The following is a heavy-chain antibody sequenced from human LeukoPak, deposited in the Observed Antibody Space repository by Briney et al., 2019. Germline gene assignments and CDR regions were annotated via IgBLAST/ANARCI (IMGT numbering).Heavy chain of an antibody. CDR1: GGPISTYY. V-gene: IGHV4-59*08. D-gene: IGHD4-23*01. J-gene: IGHJ3*02. CDR3: ARRDGGAAFDI. CDR2: IYYSGST. Sequence: PSETLSLTCTVSGGPISTYYWSWIRQPPGKGLEWIGYIYYSGSTNSNTSLKSRVTISVDTSKNQFTLKLTAVAAADTAVYYCARRDGGAAFDIWGQGTMVTVSS.